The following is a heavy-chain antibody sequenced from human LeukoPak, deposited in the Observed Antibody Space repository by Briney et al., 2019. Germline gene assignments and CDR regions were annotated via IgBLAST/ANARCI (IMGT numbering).Heavy chain of an antibody. Sequence: SETLSLTCTVSGGSISSSSYYWSWIRQPAGKGLEWIGRIYTSGSTNYNPSLKSRVTISVDTSKNQFSLKLSSVTAADTAMYFCARDRDNYYDSTGYTRRDGFDIWRQGIMVSVS. CDR2: IYTSGST. V-gene: IGHV4-61*02. J-gene: IGHJ3*02. CDR3: ARDRDNYYDSTGYTRRDGFDI. D-gene: IGHD3-22*01. CDR1: GGSISSSSYY.